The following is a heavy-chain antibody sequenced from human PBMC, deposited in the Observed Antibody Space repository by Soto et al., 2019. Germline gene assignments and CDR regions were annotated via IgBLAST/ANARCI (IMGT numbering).Heavy chain of an antibody. V-gene: IGHV4-31*11. CDR2: IHYTGST. Sequence: LSLTCAVSGGSISTGGYYWTWIRQHPTKGLEWIGYIHYTGSTYYSPSLKSRLTILVDTSNNQFSLKLSSVTAADTAVYYCARETALVTRFFDSWGQGALVTVSS. CDR3: ARETALVTRFFDS. J-gene: IGHJ4*02. CDR1: GGSISTGGYY. D-gene: IGHD2-21*02.